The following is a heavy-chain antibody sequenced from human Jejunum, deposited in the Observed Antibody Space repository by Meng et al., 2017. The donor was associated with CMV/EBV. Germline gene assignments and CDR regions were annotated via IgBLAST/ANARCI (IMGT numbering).Heavy chain of an antibody. CDR1: GGSINNYY. D-gene: IGHD6-19*01. Sequence: QVPLQESGPGRVKPSETLSLICTVSGGSINNYYWNWIRQSAGKGLEWIGRIYTSGSTNYNPSLQSRVTMSVDTSKNQFSLKLTSVTAADTAVYYCARGYSSDWYDYWGQGALVTVSS. V-gene: IGHV4-4*07. CDR2: IYTSGST. J-gene: IGHJ4*02. CDR3: ARGYSSDWYDY.